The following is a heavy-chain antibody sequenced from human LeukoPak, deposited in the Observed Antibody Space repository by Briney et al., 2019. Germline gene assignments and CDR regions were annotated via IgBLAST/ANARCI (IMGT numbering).Heavy chain of an antibody. CDR2: ISWNSGSI. CDR3: AKAHSSGYRMPLDY. D-gene: IGHD3-22*01. J-gene: IGHJ4*02. V-gene: IGHV3-9*01. CDR1: GFTFDDYA. Sequence: PGRSLRLSCAASGFTFDDYAMPWVRQAPGKGLEWVSGISWNSGSIGYADSVKGRFTISRDNAKNSLYLQMNSLRAEDTALYYCAKAHSSGYRMPLDYWGQGTLVTVSS.